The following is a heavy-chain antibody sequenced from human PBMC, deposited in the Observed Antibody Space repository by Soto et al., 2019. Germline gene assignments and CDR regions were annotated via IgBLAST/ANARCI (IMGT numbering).Heavy chain of an antibody. CDR2: IYYSGST. V-gene: IGHV4-39*01. Sequence: PSETLSLTCTVSGGSISSSSYYWGWIRQPPGKGLEWIGSIYYSGSTYYNPSLKSRVTISVDTSKNQFSLKLSSVTAADTAVYYCARLGPKSDSSGYKNYFDYWGQGTLVTVSS. J-gene: IGHJ4*02. CDR1: GGSISSSSYY. D-gene: IGHD3-22*01. CDR3: ARLGPKSDSSGYKNYFDY.